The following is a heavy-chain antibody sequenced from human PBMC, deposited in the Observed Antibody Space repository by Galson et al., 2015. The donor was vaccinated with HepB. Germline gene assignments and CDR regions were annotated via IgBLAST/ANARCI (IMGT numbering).Heavy chain of an antibody. D-gene: IGHD2-15*01. J-gene: IGHJ5*02. CDR3: ARGAHVGVVGGIQNNRFDP. Sequence: SVKVSCKASGYTFSSYSITWVRQAPGQGLEWMGWISPHNHDTEYARKLQGRVTMTTDTFTSTAYMELRSLRSDDTAVYYCARGAHVGVVGGIQNNRFDPWGQGTLVTVSS. CDR1: GYTFSSYS. CDR2: ISPHNHDT. V-gene: IGHV1-18*01.